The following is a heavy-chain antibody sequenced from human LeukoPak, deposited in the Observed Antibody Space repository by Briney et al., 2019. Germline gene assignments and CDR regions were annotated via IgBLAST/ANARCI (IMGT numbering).Heavy chain of an antibody. V-gene: IGHV4-4*02. CDR3: ARGPTVYYFDY. CDR1: GGSISSSNW. J-gene: IGHJ4*02. CDR2: IYHSGST. Sequence: SETLSLTCAVSGGSISSSNWWSWVRQPPGKGLEWIGEIYHSGSTNYNPSLKSRVTISVDTSKNQFSLKLSSVTAADTAVYYCARGPTVYYFDYWGQGTLVTVSS. D-gene: IGHD4-17*01.